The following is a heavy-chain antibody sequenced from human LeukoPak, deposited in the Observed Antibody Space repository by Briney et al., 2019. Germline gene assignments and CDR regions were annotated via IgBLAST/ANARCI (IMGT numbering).Heavy chain of an antibody. J-gene: IGHJ1*01. V-gene: IGHV1-2*02. D-gene: IGHD3-22*01. CDR1: GYSFTGYY. Sequence: ASVKVSCKASGYSFTGYYMHWVRQAPGQGLEWTGWINPNSGDTNFAQKFQGRVTMTRDTSISTVYMELRRLRSDDTAVFYCARGYYDSSDFEYLQHWGQGTLVTVSS. CDR2: INPNSGDT. CDR3: ARGYYDSSDFEYLQH.